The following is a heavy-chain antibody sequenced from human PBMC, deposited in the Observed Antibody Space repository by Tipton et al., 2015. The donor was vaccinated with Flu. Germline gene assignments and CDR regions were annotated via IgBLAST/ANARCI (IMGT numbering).Heavy chain of an antibody. J-gene: IGHJ6*02. V-gene: IGHV5-51*03. CDR3: TRPTLSDGLVV. CDR1: GYTFSNYW. CDR2: IYPGDSDT. Sequence: QLVQSGAEAKKPGESLRISCKGSGYTFSNYWIGWVRQVPGKGLEWMGIIYPGDSDTRYSSSFQGQVTFSADKSINTAYLQWRSLKASDTGMYFCTRPTLSDGLVVWCQGTTVIVSS.